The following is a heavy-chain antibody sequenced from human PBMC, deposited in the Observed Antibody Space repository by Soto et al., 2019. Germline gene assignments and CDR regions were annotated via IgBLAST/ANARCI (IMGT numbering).Heavy chain of an antibody. CDR2: IYHSGST. V-gene: IGHV4-30-2*01. D-gene: IGHD4-17*01. CDR3: ARGIEKTTVTPSNWFDP. CDR1: GGSISSGGYS. J-gene: IGHJ5*02. Sequence: QLQLQVSGSGLVKPSQTLSLTCAVSGGSISSGGYSWSWIRQPPGKGLEWIGYIYHSGSTYYNPSLKSRVTISVDRSKNQFSLKLSSVTAADTAVYYCARGIEKTTVTPSNWFDPWGQGTLVTVSS.